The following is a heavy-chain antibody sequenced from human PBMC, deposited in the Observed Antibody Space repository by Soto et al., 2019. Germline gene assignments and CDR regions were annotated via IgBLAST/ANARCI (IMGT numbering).Heavy chain of an antibody. CDR1: GFTFSSYG. V-gene: IGHV3-30*18. D-gene: IGHD3-22*01. Sequence: PGGSLRLSCAASGFTFSSYGMHWVRQAPGKGLEWVAVISYDGSNKYYADSVKGRFTISRDNSKNTLYLQMNSLRAEDTAVYYCAKDYYDSTPGPYYYYGMDVWGQGTTVTVSS. CDR2: ISYDGSNK. J-gene: IGHJ6*02. CDR3: AKDYYDSTPGPYYYYGMDV.